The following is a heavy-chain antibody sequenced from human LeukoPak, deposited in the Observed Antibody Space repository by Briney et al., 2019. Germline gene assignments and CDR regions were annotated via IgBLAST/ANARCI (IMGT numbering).Heavy chain of an antibody. J-gene: IGHJ4*02. Sequence: SETLSLTCTVSGGSISSYYWSWIRQPAGKGLEWIGCIYTSGSTNYNPSLKSRVTMSVDTSKSQFSLKLSSVTAADTAVYYCARGGYYYDSSGYYPFDYWGQGTLVTVSS. V-gene: IGHV4-4*07. CDR1: GGSISSYY. CDR3: ARGGYYYDSSGYYPFDY. D-gene: IGHD3-22*01. CDR2: IYTSGST.